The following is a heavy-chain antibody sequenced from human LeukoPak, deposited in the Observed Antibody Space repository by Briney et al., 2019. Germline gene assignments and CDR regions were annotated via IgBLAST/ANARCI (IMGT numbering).Heavy chain of an antibody. Sequence: GGSLRLSCAASGFTFSDYYMYWIRQAPGKGQERVAYIGISAGTIYYTDSVKGRFTVSRDNTKNSLYLQMNSLRAEDTAIYYCARDRVGGTYSYAADQWGQGTVVTVSS. J-gene: IGHJ4*02. D-gene: IGHD1-26*01. CDR3: ARDRVGGTYSYAADQ. V-gene: IGHV3-11*04. CDR2: IGISAGTI. CDR1: GFTFSDYY.